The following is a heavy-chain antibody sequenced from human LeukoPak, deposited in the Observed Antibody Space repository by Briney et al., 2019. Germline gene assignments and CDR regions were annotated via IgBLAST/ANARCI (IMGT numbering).Heavy chain of an antibody. CDR3: AKDRERWLVPGLDS. CDR2: ISGSGAST. Sequence: PGGSLRLSCAPSGFTFSNYAMSWVRQAPGKGLEWVSSISGSGASTYYADSVKGRFTISRDNPKNTLYLQMNSLRAEDTAIYYCAKDRERWLVPGLDSWGQGTLVPVPS. V-gene: IGHV3-23*01. CDR1: GFTFSNYA. D-gene: IGHD6-19*01. J-gene: IGHJ4*02.